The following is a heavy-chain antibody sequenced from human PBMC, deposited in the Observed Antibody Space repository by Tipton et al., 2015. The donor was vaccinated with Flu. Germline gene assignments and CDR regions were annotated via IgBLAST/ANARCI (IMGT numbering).Heavy chain of an antibody. D-gene: IGHD4-17*01. CDR2: IYYSGST. J-gene: IGHJ4*02. CDR1: SGSISPYY. V-gene: IGHV4-59*06. Sequence: LRLSCTVSSGSISPYYWSWIRQPPGKGLEWIGYIYYSGSTYYNPSLKSRVTISVDTSKNQFSLKLSSVTAADTAVYYCARVPATVNTYYFDYWGQGTLVTVSS. CDR3: ARVPATVNTYYFDY.